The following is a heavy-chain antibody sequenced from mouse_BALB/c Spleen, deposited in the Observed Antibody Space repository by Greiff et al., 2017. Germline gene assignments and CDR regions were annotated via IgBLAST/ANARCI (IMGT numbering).Heavy chain of an antibody. CDR2: ISSGSSTI. D-gene: IGHD2-3*01. J-gene: IGHJ4*01. CDR3: ASSDGYYNAMDY. V-gene: IGHV5-17*02. CDR1: GFTFSSFG. Sequence: EVKLMESGGGLVQPGGSRKLSCAASGFTFSSFGMHWVRQAPEKGLEWVAYISSGSSTIYYADTVKGRFTISRDNPKNTLFLQMTSLRSEDTAMYYCASSDGYYNAMDYWGQGTSVTVSS.